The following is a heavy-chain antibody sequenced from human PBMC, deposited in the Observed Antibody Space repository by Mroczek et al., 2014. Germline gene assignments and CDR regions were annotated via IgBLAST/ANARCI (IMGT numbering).Heavy chain of an antibody. V-gene: IGHV3-23*04. CDR1: GFTFSSYA. D-gene: IGHD2-15*01. Sequence: VQLVQSGGGLVQPGGSLRLSCAASGFTFSSYAMSWVRQAPGKGLEWVSAISGSGGSTYYADSVKGRFTISRDNSKNTLYLQMNSLRAEDTAVYYCAKDSGCSGGSCYPNWFDPWGQGTLVTVSS. J-gene: IGHJ5*02. CDR2: ISGSGGST. CDR3: AKDSGCSGGSCYPNWFDP.